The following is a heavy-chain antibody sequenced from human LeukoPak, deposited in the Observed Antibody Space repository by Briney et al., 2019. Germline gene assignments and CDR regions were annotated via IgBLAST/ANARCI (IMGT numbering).Heavy chain of an antibody. Sequence: AGGTLRFSCEASGFTFSTYGMHWVRQAPGKGLEGLADIWYDGSNKNYADSVKGRFTISRDNSKNTLYLQMNSLRAEATAVYYCARGGRPTWHGMDVWGQGTTVTVSS. J-gene: IGHJ6*02. V-gene: IGHV3-33*01. CDR3: ARGGRPTWHGMDV. CDR1: GFTFSTYG. CDR2: IWYDGSNK. D-gene: IGHD3-16*01.